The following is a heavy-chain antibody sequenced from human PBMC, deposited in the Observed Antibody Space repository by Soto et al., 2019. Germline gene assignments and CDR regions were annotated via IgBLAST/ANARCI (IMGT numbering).Heavy chain of an antibody. J-gene: IGHJ6*02. V-gene: IGHV3-21*01. CDR1: GFTFSSYS. CDR2: ISSSSSYI. D-gene: IGHD6-13*01. Sequence: GGSLRLSCAASGFTFSSYSMNWVRQAPGKGLEWVSSISSSSSYIYYADSVKGRFTISRDNAKNSLYLQMNSLRAEDTAVYYCVRDHRRDSSSNYYYYGIDVWGQGTPVTVSS. CDR3: VRDHRRDSSSNYYYYGIDV.